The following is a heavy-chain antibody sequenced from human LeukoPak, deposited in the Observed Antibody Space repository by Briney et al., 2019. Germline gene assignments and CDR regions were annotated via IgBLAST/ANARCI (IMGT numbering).Heavy chain of an antibody. V-gene: IGHV4-30-2*01. CDR1: GGSISSGGYS. CDR3: ARGVTMVRGVIIYGSTTRDDAFDI. CDR2: IYHSGST. Sequence: SQTLSLTCAVSGGSISSGGYSWSWTRQPPGKGLEWIGYIYHSGSTYYNPSLKSRVTISVDRSKNQFSLKLSSVTAADTAVYYCARGVTMVRGVIIYGSTTRDDAFDIWGQGTMVTVSS. D-gene: IGHD3-10*01. J-gene: IGHJ3*02.